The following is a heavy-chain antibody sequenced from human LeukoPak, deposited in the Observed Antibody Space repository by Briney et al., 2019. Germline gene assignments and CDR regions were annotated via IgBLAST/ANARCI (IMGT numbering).Heavy chain of an antibody. J-gene: IGHJ5*02. Sequence: GGSLRLSCVASGLTVSNHWMSWVRQAPGKGLEWVANIREERGQEYYVDSVKGRFSISKNSAKNSLYLQMNTLRVEDTAMYYCASLDTAKQPLANHWGQGTLVTVSS. CDR2: IREERGQE. D-gene: IGHD5-18*01. CDR1: GLTVSNHW. V-gene: IGHV3-7*03. CDR3: ASLDTAKQPLANH.